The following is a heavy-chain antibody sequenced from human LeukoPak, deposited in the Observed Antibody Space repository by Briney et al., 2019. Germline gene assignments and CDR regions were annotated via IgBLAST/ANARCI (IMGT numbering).Heavy chain of an antibody. CDR1: GDSISSSDYY. D-gene: IGHD5-24*01. Sequence: SETLSLTCTVSGDSISSSDYYWGWIRQPPGKGLEWIGSIYYSGSTYYNPSLKSRVTISVDTSKNQFSLSLSSVTAADTAVYYCATGDGHAYWGQGTLVTVSS. V-gene: IGHV4-39*01. J-gene: IGHJ4*02. CDR3: ATGDGHAY. CDR2: IYYSGST.